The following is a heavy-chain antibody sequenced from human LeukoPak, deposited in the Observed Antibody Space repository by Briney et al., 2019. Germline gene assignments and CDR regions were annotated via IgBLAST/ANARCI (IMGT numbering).Heavy chain of an antibody. J-gene: IGHJ6*03. CDR2: INPNSGGT. Sequence: ASVKVSCKASGYTFTGYYMHWVRQAPGQGLEWMGWINPNSGGTNYAQKFQGRVTMTRDTSISTAYMELSRLRSDDTAVYYCARVRGDYDGDYYYYMDVWGKGTTVTASS. CDR1: GYTFTGYY. CDR3: ARVRGDYDGDYYYYMDV. D-gene: IGHD4-17*01. V-gene: IGHV1-2*02.